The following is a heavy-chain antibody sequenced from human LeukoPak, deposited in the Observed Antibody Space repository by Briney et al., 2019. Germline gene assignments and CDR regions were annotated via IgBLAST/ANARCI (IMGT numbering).Heavy chain of an antibody. CDR1: GLTFSDYY. Sequence: GGSLRLSCAASGLTFSDYYMTWIRQAPGKGLEWVSYISSSSSSIYYADSVKGRFTISRDNAKNSLYLQMNSLRAEDTAVYYCARVLRGYVGYGFDYWGQGTLVTVSS. V-gene: IGHV3-11*01. CDR3: ARVLRGYVGYGFDY. CDR2: ISSSSSSI. J-gene: IGHJ4*02. D-gene: IGHD5-12*01.